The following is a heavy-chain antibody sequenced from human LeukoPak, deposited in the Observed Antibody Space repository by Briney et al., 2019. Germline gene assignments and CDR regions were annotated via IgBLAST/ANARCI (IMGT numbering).Heavy chain of an antibody. V-gene: IGHV4-59*02. J-gene: IGHJ3*02. CDR1: GGPVSCSF. CDR3: ARVGPTDDYGDSHDAFDI. CDR2: NYYSGST. Sequence: ASDTLSLNCTVSGGPVSCSFWRWLRQPPGKALEWIGHNYYSGSTKYNPSLKSRVTISVDTSKNHFSLKVTSVAAADTAVYYCARVGPTDDYGDSHDAFDIWGEGTLVAVSS. D-gene: IGHD4-17*01.